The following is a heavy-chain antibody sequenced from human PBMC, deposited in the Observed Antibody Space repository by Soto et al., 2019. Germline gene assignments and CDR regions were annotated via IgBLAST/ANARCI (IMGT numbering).Heavy chain of an antibody. J-gene: IGHJ1*01. V-gene: IGHV1-46*01. CDR1: GYTFTTYH. CDR2: IDPIGGNT. D-gene: IGHD2-8*02. CDR3: VRGYCTGSASCEGDFQH. Sequence: QVQLVQSGAEVKEPGASVKISCKASGYTFTTYHIHWVRQAPGQGLDWMGMIDPIGGNTGYARKFQDGGAVTRDTSTGTAYLEVNSLRFDDTALYFCVRGYCTGSASCEGDFQHWGQGTLVTVSS.